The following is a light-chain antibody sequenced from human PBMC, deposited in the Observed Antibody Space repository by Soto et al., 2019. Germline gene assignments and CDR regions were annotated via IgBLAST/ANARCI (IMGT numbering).Light chain of an antibody. CDR1: QSVLYTSNNKNN. CDR3: QQYYSTPPT. V-gene: IGKV4-1*01. CDR2: WAS. J-gene: IGKJ1*01. Sequence: DIVMTQSPDSLAVSLGERATINCKSSQSVLYTSNNKNNLAWYQQKPGQPPKLLIYWASTRESGVPDRFSGSGSRTDFTLTITSLQAEDVAVYYCQQYYSTPPTFGQGTKVEIK.